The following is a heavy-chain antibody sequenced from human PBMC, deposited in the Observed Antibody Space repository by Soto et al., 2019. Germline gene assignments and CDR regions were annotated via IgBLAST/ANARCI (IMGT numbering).Heavy chain of an antibody. D-gene: IGHD3-3*01. Sequence: PSETLSLACSVSVDSISTVDYFWAWFLQPPGQALEYIGYIYKSATTYYNPSLKSRVTISVDTSKNQFSLKLSSVAAADTAVYYCARQDYDFWSGYLPLYDYWGQGTLVTVSS. CDR3: ARQDYDFWSGYLPLYDY. CDR1: VDSISTVDYF. V-gene: IGHV4-39*01. J-gene: IGHJ4*02. CDR2: IYKSATT.